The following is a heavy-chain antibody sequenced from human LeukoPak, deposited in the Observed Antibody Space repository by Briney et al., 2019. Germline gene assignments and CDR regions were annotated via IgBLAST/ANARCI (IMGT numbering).Heavy chain of an antibody. V-gene: IGHV4-30-4*01. CDR3: ARDFGGHSYGLGPNFDY. CDR1: GGSISSGDYY. Sequence: SETLSLTCTVSGGSISSGDYYWSWIRQPPGKGLEWIGYIYYSGSTYYNPSLKSRVTISVDTSKNQFSLKLSSVTAADTAVYYCARDFGGHSYGLGPNFDYWGQGTLVTVSS. D-gene: IGHD5-18*01. J-gene: IGHJ4*02. CDR2: IYYSGST.